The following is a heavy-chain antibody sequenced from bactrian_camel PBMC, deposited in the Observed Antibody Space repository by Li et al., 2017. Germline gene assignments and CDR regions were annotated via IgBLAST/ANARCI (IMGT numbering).Heavy chain of an antibody. CDR2: IRTAAGTT. CDR3: AVRLKWSPLWSVAADFGS. V-gene: IGHV3S1*01. CDR1: GYTVSPVC. J-gene: IGHJ6*01. Sequence: HVQLVESGGGSVQAGGSLTLSCTASGYTVSPVCVGWFRQAPGKERERVAAIRTAAGTTYYADSVKGRFTLSEDSAKNTFYLQMNALKPEDTAMYYCAVRLKWSPLWSVAADFGSWGQGTQVTVS. D-gene: IGHD3*01.